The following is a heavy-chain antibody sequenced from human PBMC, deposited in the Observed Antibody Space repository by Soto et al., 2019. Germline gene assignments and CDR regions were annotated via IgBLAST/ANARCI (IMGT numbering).Heavy chain of an antibody. CDR3: ARASFGETGNNYYYGMDV. V-gene: IGHV4-34*01. CDR2: INHSGST. Sequence: QVQLQQWGAGLLKPSETLSLTCAVYGGSFSGYYWSWIRQPPGKGLEWIGEINHSGSTNYNPSLKSRVTISVDXXKXQXXLKLSSVTAADTAVYYCARASFGETGNNYYYGMDVWGQGTTVTVSS. D-gene: IGHD3-10*01. CDR1: GGSFSGYY. J-gene: IGHJ6*02.